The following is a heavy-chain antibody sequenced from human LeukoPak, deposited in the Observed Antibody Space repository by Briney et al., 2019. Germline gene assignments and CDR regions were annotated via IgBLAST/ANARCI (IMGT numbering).Heavy chain of an antibody. D-gene: IGHD1-26*01. J-gene: IGHJ4*02. CDR3: AKNTSGTYLDY. CDR2: ISTSGVST. V-gene: IGHV3-23*01. Sequence: GGSLRLSCAASGFTFSSYAMSWVRQAPGKGLEWVSSISTSGVSTNYADSVKGRFTIPRDNSKSMVYLQMNSLRAEDTAVYYCAKNTSGTYLDYWGQGILVTVSS. CDR1: GFTFSSYA.